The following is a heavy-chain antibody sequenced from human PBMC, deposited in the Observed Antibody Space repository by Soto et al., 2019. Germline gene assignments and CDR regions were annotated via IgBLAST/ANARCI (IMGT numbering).Heavy chain of an antibody. V-gene: IGHV3-7*01. CDR3: AIDFTAMVETRTILNDY. CDR2: IKQDGSEK. Sequence: LRLSCAASGFTFSSYWMSWVRQAPGKGLEWVANIKQDGSEKYYVDSVKGRFTISRDNAKNSLYLQMNSLRAEDTAVYYCAIDFTAMVETRTILNDYWGQGTLVTGSS. D-gene: IGHD5-18*01. J-gene: IGHJ4*02. CDR1: GFTFSSYW.